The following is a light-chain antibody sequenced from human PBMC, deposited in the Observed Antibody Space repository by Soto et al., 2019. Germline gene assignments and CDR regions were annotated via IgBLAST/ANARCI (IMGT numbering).Light chain of an antibody. CDR3: QQYNDWWT. CDR2: DAS. J-gene: IGKJ1*01. CDR1: QSVNSN. V-gene: IGKV3D-15*01. Sequence: EIVMTQSPATLSVSPGERATLSCRASQSVNSNLAWYQQKPGQAPRLLIYDASNRATGIPARFSGSGSGTEFTLTISSLQSEDFAVYYCQQYNDWWTFGQGTKVDIK.